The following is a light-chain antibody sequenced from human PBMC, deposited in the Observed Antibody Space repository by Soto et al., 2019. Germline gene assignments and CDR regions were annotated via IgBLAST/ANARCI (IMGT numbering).Light chain of an antibody. J-gene: IGLJ1*01. CDR1: SGDVGGYNF. Sequence: QSVLTQPPSASGSLGQSVTISCTGTSGDVGGYNFVSWYQQQPGKAPKVIINEVSKRPSGVPDRFSGSKSGDTASLTVSGLQAEDEADYYCSSYASNAVGYVFGSGTKVTV. CDR3: SSYASNAVGYV. CDR2: EVS. V-gene: IGLV2-8*01.